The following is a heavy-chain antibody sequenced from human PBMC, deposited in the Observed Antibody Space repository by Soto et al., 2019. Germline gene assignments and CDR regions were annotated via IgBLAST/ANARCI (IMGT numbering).Heavy chain of an antibody. Sequence: GGSLRLSCAASGFTFSSYGMHWVRQAPGKGLEWVAVISYDGSNKYYADSVKGRFTISRDNSKNTLYLQMNSLRAEDTAVYYCAKDGSHGGMEAYYFDYWGQGTLVTVSS. V-gene: IGHV3-30*18. CDR3: AKDGSHGGMEAYYFDY. D-gene: IGHD1-26*01. CDR1: GFTFSSYG. CDR2: ISYDGSNK. J-gene: IGHJ4*02.